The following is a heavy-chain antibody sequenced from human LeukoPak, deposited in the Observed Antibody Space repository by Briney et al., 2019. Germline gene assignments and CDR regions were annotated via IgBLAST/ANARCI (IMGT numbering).Heavy chain of an antibody. V-gene: IGHV1-69*13. CDR2: IIPIFGTA. D-gene: IGHD2-2*01. Sequence: SVKVSCKASGGTFSSYAISWVRQAPGQGLEWMGGIIPIFGTANYAQKFQGRVTTTADESTSTAYMELSSLRSEDTAVYYCARDPPVGVVPAAQDYWGQGTLVTVSS. CDR1: GGTFSSYA. J-gene: IGHJ4*02. CDR3: ARDPPVGVVPAAQDY.